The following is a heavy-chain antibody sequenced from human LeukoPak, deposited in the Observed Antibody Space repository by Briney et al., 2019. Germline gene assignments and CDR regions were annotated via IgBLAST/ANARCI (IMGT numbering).Heavy chain of an antibody. J-gene: IGHJ6*04. CDR3: AREGGCSSTSCYYYYGMDV. D-gene: IGHD2-2*01. V-gene: IGHV3-33*01. Sequence: GGSLRLSCAASGFTFSSYGMHWVRQAPGKGLEWVAVIWYDGSNKYYADSVKGRFTISRDNSKNTLYLQMNSLRAEGTAVYYCAREGGCSSTSCYYYYGMDVWGKGTTVTVSS. CDR1: GFTFSSYG. CDR2: IWYDGSNK.